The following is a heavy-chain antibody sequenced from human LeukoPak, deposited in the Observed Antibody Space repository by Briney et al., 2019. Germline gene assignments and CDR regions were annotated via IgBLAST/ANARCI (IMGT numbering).Heavy chain of an antibody. CDR2: IYHSGST. CDR3: ARVRGYCSSTICYRYYFDY. Sequence: SETLSLTCTVSGYSISSGYYWGWIRQPPGKGLEWIGTIYHSGSTYYNPSLKSRVTISVDASKNQFSLKLTSVTAADTAVYYCARVRGYCSSTICYRYYFDYWGQGTLVTVSS. V-gene: IGHV4-38-2*02. CDR1: GYSISSGYY. J-gene: IGHJ4*02. D-gene: IGHD2-2*01.